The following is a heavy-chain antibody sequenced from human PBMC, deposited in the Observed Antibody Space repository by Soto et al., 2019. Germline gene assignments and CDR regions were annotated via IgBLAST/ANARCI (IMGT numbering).Heavy chain of an antibody. CDR2: ISYDGSNK. Sequence: QVQLVESGGGVVQPGRSLRLSCAASGFTFSSYAMHWVRQAPGKGLEWVAVISYDGSNKYYTDSVKGRFTISRDNSKNTLYLQMNRLRAEDTAVYYCARPLWSDDYNWGYFDPWGRGALVTVSS. CDR3: ARPLWSDDYNWGYFDP. D-gene: IGHD4-4*01. CDR1: GFTFSSYA. V-gene: IGHV3-30-3*01. J-gene: IGHJ2*01.